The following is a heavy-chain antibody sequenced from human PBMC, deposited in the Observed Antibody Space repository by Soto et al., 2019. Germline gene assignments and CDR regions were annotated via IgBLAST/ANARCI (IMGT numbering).Heavy chain of an antibody. CDR1: GFTFSNFP. Sequence: EVQLVESGGGLVQPGGSLRLSCAASGFTFSNFPMTWVRQAPGKGLEWVSYISGASNYIYYAESVKGRFNISRNNAKNTMSLQMNSLRDVYTAVYYCARQVYTVVDPIDYWGQGSRVTVCS. D-gene: IGHD2-15*01. CDR2: ISGASNYI. CDR3: ARQVYTVVDPIDY. V-gene: IGHV3-48*02. J-gene: IGHJ4*02.